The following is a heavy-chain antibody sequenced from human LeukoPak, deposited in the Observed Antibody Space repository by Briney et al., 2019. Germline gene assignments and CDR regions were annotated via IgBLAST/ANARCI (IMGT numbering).Heavy chain of an antibody. V-gene: IGHV3-7*01. Sequence: PGGSLRLSCAASGFSFTSYWMGWVRQAPGKGLEWVANIKQDGSEKDYVDSVKGRFTISRDNSKNTLYLQMNSLRAEDTAVYYCARDRIVGTTHWFDPWGQGTLVTVSS. CDR2: IKQDGSEK. CDR3: ARDRIVGTTHWFDP. J-gene: IGHJ5*02. D-gene: IGHD1-26*01. CDR1: GFSFTSYW.